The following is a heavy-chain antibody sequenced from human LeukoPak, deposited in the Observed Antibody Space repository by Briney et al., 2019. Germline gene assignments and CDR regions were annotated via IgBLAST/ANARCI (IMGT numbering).Heavy chain of an antibody. CDR2: INHSGST. CDR1: GGSFSGYY. D-gene: IGHD3-3*01. CDR3: ASTRRDFYGMDV. J-gene: IGHJ6*04. V-gene: IGHV4-34*01. Sequence: SETLSLTCAVYGGSFSGYYWSWIRQPPGKGLEWIGEINHSGSTNYNPSLKSRVTISVDTSKNQFFLKLSSVTAADTAVYYCASTRRDFYGMDVWGKGTTVTVSS.